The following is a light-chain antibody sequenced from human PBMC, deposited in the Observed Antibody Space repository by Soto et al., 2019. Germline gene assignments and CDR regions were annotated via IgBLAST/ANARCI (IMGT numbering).Light chain of an antibody. V-gene: IGKV1-39*01. CDR3: QQSYSTLWT. CDR2: AAS. Sequence: DIQMTQSPSSLSASVGDRVTITCRASQSISSYLNWYQQKPGKAPKLLIYAASSLQSGVPSRLSGSRSGTDFTLTISSLQPEDFATYYCQQSYSTLWTFGQGTKVDIK. J-gene: IGKJ1*01. CDR1: QSISSY.